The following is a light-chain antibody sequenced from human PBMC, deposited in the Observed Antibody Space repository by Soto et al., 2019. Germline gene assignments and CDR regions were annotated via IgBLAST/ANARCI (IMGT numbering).Light chain of an antibody. CDR1: QSVSSN. V-gene: IGKV3-15*01. CDR3: QQYNNWPLT. J-gene: IGKJ4*01. CDR2: GPS. Sequence: EIVMTQSPATLSVSPGERATLSCRASQSVSSNLAWYQQKPGQAPRLLIYGPSTRATGIPARFSGSGSGTEFTLTLSSLQCEDFAVYYCQQYNNWPLTFGGGTKVEIK.